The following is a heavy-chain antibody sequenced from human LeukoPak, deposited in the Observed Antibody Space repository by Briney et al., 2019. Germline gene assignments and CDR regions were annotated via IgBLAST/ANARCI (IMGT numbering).Heavy chain of an antibody. Sequence: GSLRLXCAASXFTVSSNYMSWVRQAPGKGLEWVSVIYSGGSTYYADSVKGRFTISRDNSKNTLYLQMNSLRAEDTAVYYCARSTRLTFDYWGQGTLVTVSS. CDR2: IYSGGST. V-gene: IGHV3-53*01. CDR1: XFTVSSNY. CDR3: ARSTRLTFDY. D-gene: IGHD2-2*01. J-gene: IGHJ4*02.